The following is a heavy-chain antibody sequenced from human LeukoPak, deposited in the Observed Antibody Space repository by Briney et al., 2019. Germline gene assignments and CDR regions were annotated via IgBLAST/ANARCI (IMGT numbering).Heavy chain of an antibody. CDR2: ISYDGSNK. CDR1: GFTFSSYA. Sequence: GRSLRLSCAASGFTFSSYAMHWVRQAPGKGLEWVAVISYDGSNKYYADSVKGRLTISRDNSKNSLYLQMNSLRAEDTAVYYCARAAGASDYWGQGTLVTVSS. D-gene: IGHD1-26*01. J-gene: IGHJ4*02. CDR3: ARAAGASDY. V-gene: IGHV3-30-3*01.